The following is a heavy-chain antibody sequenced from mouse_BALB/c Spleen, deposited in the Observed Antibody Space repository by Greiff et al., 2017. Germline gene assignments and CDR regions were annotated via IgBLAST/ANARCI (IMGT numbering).Heavy chain of an antibody. J-gene: IGHJ2*01. V-gene: IGHV1-14*01. CDR2: INPYNDGT. CDR3: ARETTVVAKD. Sequence: EVQLQQSGAELVKPGASVKLSCTASGFNIKDTYMHWVKQKPGQGLEWIGYINPYNDGTKYNEKFKGKATLTSDKSSSTAYMELSSLTSEDSAVYYCARETTVVAKDWGQGTTLTVSS. CDR1: GFNIKDTY. D-gene: IGHD1-1*01.